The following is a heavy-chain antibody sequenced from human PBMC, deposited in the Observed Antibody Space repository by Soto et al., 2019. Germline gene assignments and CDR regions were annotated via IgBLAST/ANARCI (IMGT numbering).Heavy chain of an antibody. J-gene: IGHJ6*03. V-gene: IGHV3-64*01. D-gene: IGHD6-6*01. CDR2: ISSNGVGT. Sequence: GVSLRLSCAGSGFTLSGYAMDWVRQAPGKGLEYVSGISSNGVGTYYANSVQGRFTISRDNSKNTVYLQMGSLRPEDMAVYYCARRARPDFYYMAVWGKGTTVTVSS. CDR1: GFTLSGYA. CDR3: ARRARPDFYYMAV.